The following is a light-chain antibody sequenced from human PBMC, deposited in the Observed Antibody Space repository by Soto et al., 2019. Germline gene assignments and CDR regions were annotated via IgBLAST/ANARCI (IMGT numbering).Light chain of an antibody. V-gene: IGKV3-20*01. CDR2: GAS. Sequence: EIVLTQSPATLSMSPGERASLFCRASQSVNSNFLAWYQQRPGQAPRLPVFGASSRATGIPERFSGSGSGTDFALTISRLEPEDFAVYYCQQYGSSPATFVQGTKVDIK. CDR3: QQYGSSPAT. CDR1: QSVNSNF. J-gene: IGKJ1*01.